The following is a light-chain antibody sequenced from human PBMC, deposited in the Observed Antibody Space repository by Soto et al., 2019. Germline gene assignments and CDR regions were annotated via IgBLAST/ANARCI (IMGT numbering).Light chain of an antibody. CDR2: AAS. CDR1: ESIGRH. Sequence: DIQMTQSPSSLSASVGDRVTITCRASESIGRHLNWYQQKPGKAPKLLIYAASSLQNGVPSRFXGGGSGTDFTLTISNLQPEDFATYYCQQTYSTLSITFGQGTRLEMK. J-gene: IGKJ5*01. CDR3: QQTYSTLSIT. V-gene: IGKV1-39*01.